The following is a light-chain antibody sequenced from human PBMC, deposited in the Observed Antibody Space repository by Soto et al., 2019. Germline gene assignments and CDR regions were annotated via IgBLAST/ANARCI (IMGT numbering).Light chain of an antibody. CDR1: SSDVGGSNY. CDR3: SSYTTSTTLGVV. V-gene: IGLV2-14*01. Sequence: QSALTQPASVSGSPGQSITISCTGTSSDVGGSNYVSWYQQHPGKAPKLMIYEVANRPSGVSNRFSVSKSGNTASLTISGLQPEDEDHYYCSSYTTSTTLGVVFGGGTKVTVL. J-gene: IGLJ2*01. CDR2: EVA.